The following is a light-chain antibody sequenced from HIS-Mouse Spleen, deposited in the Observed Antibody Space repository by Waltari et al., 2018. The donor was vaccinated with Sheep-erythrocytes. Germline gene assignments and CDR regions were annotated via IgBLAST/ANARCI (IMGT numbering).Light chain of an antibody. Sequence: QSALTQPRSVSGSPGPSVTIPCPGPSSDVGGYNYVSWYQQHPGKAPKLMIYDVSKRPSGVPDRFSGSKSGNTASLTISGLQAEDEADYYCCSYAGSYNHVFATGTKVTVL. CDR1: SSDVGGYNY. CDR3: CSYAGSYNHV. J-gene: IGLJ1*01. V-gene: IGLV2-11*01. CDR2: DVS.